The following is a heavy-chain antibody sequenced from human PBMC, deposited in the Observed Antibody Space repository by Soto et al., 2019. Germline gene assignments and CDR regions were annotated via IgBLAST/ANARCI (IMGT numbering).Heavy chain of an antibody. V-gene: IGHV2-5*02. CDR1: GFSLSSTAVG. D-gene: IGHD6-19*01. Sequence: QITLKESGPTLVKPTQTLTLTCTFSGFSLSSTAVGVNCIRQPPGKALELLALIYWDDDNQYRPSLKSRLTITKDTSKNQVVLTMTNMDPMDTATYYCAHGSGWLSESWGQGTLVTVSS. CDR2: IYWDDDN. CDR3: AHGSGWLSES. J-gene: IGHJ4*02.